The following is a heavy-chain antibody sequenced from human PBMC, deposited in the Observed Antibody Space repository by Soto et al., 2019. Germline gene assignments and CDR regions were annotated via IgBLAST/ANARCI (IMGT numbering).Heavy chain of an antibody. J-gene: IGHJ4*02. Sequence: LRLSCSASGFTFSSYSMNWVRQAPGKGLEWVSSISSSSSYIYYADSVKGRFTISRDNAKNSLYLQMNSLRAEATAVYYCAREDLVAIDYWGQGTLVIVSS. CDR2: ISSSSSYI. CDR3: AREDLVAIDY. D-gene: IGHD5-12*01. V-gene: IGHV3-21*01. CDR1: GFTFSSYS.